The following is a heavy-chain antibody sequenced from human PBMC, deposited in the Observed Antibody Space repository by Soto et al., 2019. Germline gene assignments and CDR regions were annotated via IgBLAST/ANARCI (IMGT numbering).Heavy chain of an antibody. V-gene: IGHV3-33*01. J-gene: IGHJ4*02. Sequence: QVQLVESGGGVVQPGRSLRLSCAASGFTFSSYGMHWVRQAPGKGLEWVAVIWYDGSNKYYADSVKGRFTISRDNSKNTLYLQMNSLRAEDTAVYYWAREGAMATMVNDYWGQGTLVTVSS. CDR2: IWYDGSNK. CDR3: AREGAMATMVNDY. D-gene: IGHD5-12*01. CDR1: GFTFSSYG.